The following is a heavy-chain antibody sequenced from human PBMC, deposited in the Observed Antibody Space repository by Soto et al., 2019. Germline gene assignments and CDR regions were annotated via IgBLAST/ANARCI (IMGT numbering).Heavy chain of an antibody. Sequence: QVQLVQSGAEVKKPGSSVKISCYISGVTFSNYDINWVRQAPGQGLEWMGGITHVLDSRDNAPKFQDRVTITADESTSAVSLELSSLTSEDTAIDSCARGNAGRVRYDFDFWGQGTLVTVSS. CDR2: ITHVLDSR. CDR3: ARGNAGRVRYDFDF. D-gene: IGHD3-10*01. J-gene: IGHJ4*02. CDR1: GVTFSNYD. V-gene: IGHV1-69*01.